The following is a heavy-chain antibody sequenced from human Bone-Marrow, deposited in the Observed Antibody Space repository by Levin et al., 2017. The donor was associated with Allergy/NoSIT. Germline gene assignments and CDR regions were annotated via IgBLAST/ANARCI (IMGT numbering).Heavy chain of an antibody. CDR2: IWHDGSNK. Sequence: GESLKISCAASGFTFNDHAMHWVRQAPGKGLEWVAKIWHDGSNKYYPDSVKGRFTISRDNSKNTVSLQMNSLRDEDTAVYYCARDGREGVNLDYWGQGTRVSVSS. D-gene: IGHD5-24*01. J-gene: IGHJ4*02. CDR1: GFTFNDHA. V-gene: IGHV3-33*01. CDR3: ARDGREGVNLDY.